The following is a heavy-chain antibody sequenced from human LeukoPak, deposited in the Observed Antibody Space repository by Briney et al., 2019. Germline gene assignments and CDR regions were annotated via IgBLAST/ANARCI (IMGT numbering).Heavy chain of an antibody. Sequence: ASVKVSCKASGYTFTGYYIHWLRQAPGQGLEWMGFINPNSGGTNYAQKFQGRVTMTRDTSISTAYMELSSLRSEDTAVYYCATGIGTLWSGYYHDFWGQGTLVTVSS. D-gene: IGHD3-3*01. V-gene: IGHV1-2*02. CDR2: INPNSGGT. CDR1: GYTFTGYY. J-gene: IGHJ4*02. CDR3: ATGIGTLWSGYYHDF.